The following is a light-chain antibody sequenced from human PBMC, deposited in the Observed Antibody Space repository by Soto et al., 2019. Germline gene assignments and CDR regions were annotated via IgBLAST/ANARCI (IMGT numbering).Light chain of an antibody. CDR3: QVWDSSSDHRV. CDR1: NIGSKS. CDR2: YDS. J-gene: IGLJ2*01. Sequence: SYELTQPPSVSVAPGKTARITCGGNNIGSKSVHWYRQKPGQAPVLVIYYDSDRPSGIPERFSGSNSENTATLTISRVEAGDEADYYCQVWDSSSDHRVFGGGTQLTVL. V-gene: IGLV3-21*04.